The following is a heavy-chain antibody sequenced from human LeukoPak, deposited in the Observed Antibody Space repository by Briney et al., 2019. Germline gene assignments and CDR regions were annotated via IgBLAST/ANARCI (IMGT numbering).Heavy chain of an antibody. J-gene: IGHJ6*02. CDR3: ASVIRTYGDYDYYYAMDV. Sequence: PGRSLRLSCAASGFTFSSYAMHWARQAPGKGLEWVAIISYDGINKYYADSVKGRFTISRDNSKSTLYLQMNSLRTEDTAVYYCASVIRTYGDYDYYYAMDVWGQGTTVTVSS. V-gene: IGHV3-30-3*01. D-gene: IGHD4-17*01. CDR1: GFTFSSYA. CDR2: ISYDGINK.